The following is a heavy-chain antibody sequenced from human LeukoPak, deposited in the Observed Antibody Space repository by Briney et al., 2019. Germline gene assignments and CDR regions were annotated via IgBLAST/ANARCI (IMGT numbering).Heavy chain of an antibody. CDR3: ASRSYGSGSLFDY. D-gene: IGHD3-10*01. J-gene: IGHJ4*02. CDR1: GFTFSSSA. CDR2: ISGSGDST. V-gene: IGHV3-23*01. Sequence: PGGSLRLSCAASGFTFSSSAMSWVRQAPGKGLEWVSSISGSGDSTYYADSVKGRFTISRDNSKNSLYLQMNSLRAEDTAVYYCASRSYGSGSLFDYWGQGTLVTVSS.